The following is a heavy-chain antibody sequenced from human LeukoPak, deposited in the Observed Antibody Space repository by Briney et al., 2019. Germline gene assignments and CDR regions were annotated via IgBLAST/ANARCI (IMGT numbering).Heavy chain of an antibody. J-gene: IGHJ4*02. Sequence: SETLSLTCAVYGGSFSGYYWSWIRQPAGKGLEWIGRIYTSGSTNYNPSLKSRVTMSVDTSKNQFSLKLSSVTAADTAVYYCARDTSGSYPDYWGQGTLVTVSS. CDR3: ARDTSGSYPDY. V-gene: IGHV4-4*07. CDR2: IYTSGST. D-gene: IGHD1-26*01. CDR1: GGSFSGYY.